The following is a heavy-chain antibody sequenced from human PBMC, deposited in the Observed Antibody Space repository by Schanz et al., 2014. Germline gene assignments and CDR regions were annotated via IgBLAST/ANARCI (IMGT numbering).Heavy chain of an antibody. Sequence: QVQLQESGPGLLKPSETLSLTCTVSGGSIRSGTYYWSWIRQPAGKALEWVGRVFPNGITNYNPSLKSRFPISLDTSKNQFSLTLPSLTAADTAVYYCARDTTWRLDLWGRGTLVTVSS. D-gene: IGHD1-1*01. V-gene: IGHV4-61*02. J-gene: IGHJ2*01. CDR2: VFPNGIT. CDR3: ARDTTWRLDL. CDR1: GGSIRSGTYY.